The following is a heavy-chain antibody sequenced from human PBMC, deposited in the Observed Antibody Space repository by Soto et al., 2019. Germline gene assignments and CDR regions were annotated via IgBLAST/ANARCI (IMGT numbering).Heavy chain of an antibody. CDR1: GYSFTSYW. D-gene: IGHD1-1*01. Sequence: GESLKISCKGAGYSFTSYWISWVRQMPGKGLEWMGMIDPSDSYTSYSPSLQGHVTISADKSISTAYLQWSSLKASDTAMYYCARLGTVGTTRDACDIWSQGTMVTVSS. V-gene: IGHV5-10-1*01. CDR2: IDPSDSYT. CDR3: ARLGTVGTTRDACDI. J-gene: IGHJ3*02.